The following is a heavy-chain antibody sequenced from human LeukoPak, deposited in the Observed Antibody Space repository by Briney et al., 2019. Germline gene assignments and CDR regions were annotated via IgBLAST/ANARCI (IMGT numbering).Heavy chain of an antibody. V-gene: IGHV3-23*01. CDR2: ISGSGGAT. CDR3: AKAVDYGDFRNAFDI. J-gene: IGHJ3*02. D-gene: IGHD4-17*01. Sequence: PGGSLRLSCAASGFTFSSYAMSWVRRAPGKGLEWVSAISGSGGATYHADSVKGRFIISRDNSKNTLYLQMNSLRAEDTAVYHCAKAVDYGDFRNAFDIRGQGTTVTVSS. CDR1: GFTFSSYA.